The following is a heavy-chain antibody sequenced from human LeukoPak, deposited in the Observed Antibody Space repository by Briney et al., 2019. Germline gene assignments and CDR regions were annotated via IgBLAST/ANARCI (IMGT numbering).Heavy chain of an antibody. V-gene: IGHV3-30*02. CDR2: IRYDGSNK. CDR3: AKGPYCSSTSCPVDY. D-gene: IGHD2-2*01. J-gene: IGHJ4*02. CDR1: GFTFSSYG. Sequence: PGGSLRLSCAASGFTFSSYGMHWVRQAPGKGLEWVAFIRYDGSNKYYADSVKGRFTISRDNSKNTLYLQMTSLRAEDTSVYYCAKGPYCSSTSCPVDYWGQGTLVTVSS.